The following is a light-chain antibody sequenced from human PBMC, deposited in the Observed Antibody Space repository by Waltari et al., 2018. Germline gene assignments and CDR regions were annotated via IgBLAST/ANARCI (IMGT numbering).Light chain of an antibody. CDR1: QSSSTN. CDR2: NGA. V-gene: IGKV3-15*01. J-gene: IGKJ1*01. Sequence: ERVMTQSPDILSASPGDTVTLSCRASQSSSTNVAWYQHKPGQAPRLLIYNGATRHTGIPATFSGSGSGTDFTLTISSLQPEDFAVYFCQQYDDWPATFGQGTKVDI. CDR3: QQYDDWPAT.